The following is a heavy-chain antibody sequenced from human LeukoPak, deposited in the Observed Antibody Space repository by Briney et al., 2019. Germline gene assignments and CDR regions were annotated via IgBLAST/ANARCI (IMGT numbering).Heavy chain of an antibody. Sequence: GGSLRLSCAASGFTVGRTYMSWVPQAPGQGLEWVSVIYSGDNTYYADSVKGRFTISRDNSKNTWHLQISTLRAEDTAVCYCAREEDAFDIWGQGTLVAVSS. V-gene: IGHV3-53*01. CDR3: AREEDAFDI. CDR1: GFTVGRTY. CDR2: IYSGDNT. J-gene: IGHJ3*02.